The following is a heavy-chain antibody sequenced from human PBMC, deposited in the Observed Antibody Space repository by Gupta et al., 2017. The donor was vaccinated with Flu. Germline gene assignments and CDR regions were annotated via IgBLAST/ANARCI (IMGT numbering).Heavy chain of an antibody. CDR2: SIPIFGTA. D-gene: IGHD6-13*01. V-gene: IGHV1-69*01. Sequence: RQAPGQGLERMGGSIPIFGTANYAQKFQGRLTITADESTSTADMELSSLRPEDTAVYYWARGERLVQFHFDYWGQGTLVTDAS. J-gene: IGHJ4*02. CDR3: ARGERLVQFHFDY.